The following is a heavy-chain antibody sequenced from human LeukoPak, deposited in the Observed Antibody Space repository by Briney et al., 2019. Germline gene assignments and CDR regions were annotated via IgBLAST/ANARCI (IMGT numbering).Heavy chain of an antibody. CDR2: IIPVFGTA. D-gene: IGHD1-1*01. CDR3: ARGLATGHSY. CDR1: GGTCSTHA. V-gene: IGHV1-69*13. Sequence: SVKVSCKASGGTCSTHAITWVRQAPGQGLEWMGGIIPVFGTANYAQKFQGRVTIIADESTSTAYMELSSLRSEDTAVYYCARGLATGHSYWGQGTLVTVSS. J-gene: IGHJ4*02.